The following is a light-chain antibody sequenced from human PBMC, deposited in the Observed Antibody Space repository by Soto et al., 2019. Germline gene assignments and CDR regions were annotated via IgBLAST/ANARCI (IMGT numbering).Light chain of an antibody. J-gene: IGKJ5*01. V-gene: IGKV3D-20*02. CDR3: QKRGNWPQ. CDR2: GAS. CDR1: QSVSGNR. Sequence: EIVLTQSPGTLSLSPGERATLSCRASQSVSGNRFAWYQQRPGQAPRLLIYGASHRAAGIPDRFSGSGSGTDFALTISRLEPEDFAIYYCQKRGNWPQFGQGTRLEIK.